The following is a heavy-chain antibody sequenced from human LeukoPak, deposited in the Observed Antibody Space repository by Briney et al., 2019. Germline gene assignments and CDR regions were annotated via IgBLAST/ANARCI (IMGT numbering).Heavy chain of an antibody. D-gene: IGHD1-1*01. Sequence: ASVKVSCKASGYTFTSYYLHWVRQAPGQGLEWMGIINPSGGSTSYAQKFQDRVTMTRDTPTSTVYMELSSLRSEDTAVYYCARGHSNWPFLYWGQGTLVTVSS. V-gene: IGHV1-46*01. CDR2: INPSGGST. CDR1: GYTFTSYY. J-gene: IGHJ4*02. CDR3: ARGHSNWPFLY.